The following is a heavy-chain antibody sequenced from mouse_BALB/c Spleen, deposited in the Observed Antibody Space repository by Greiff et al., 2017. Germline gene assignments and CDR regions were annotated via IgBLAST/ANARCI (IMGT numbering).Heavy chain of an antibody. J-gene: IGHJ2*01. CDR2: ISSGGSYT. CDR1: GFTFSSYG. CDR3: ARQDDY. Sequence: VQLKESGGDLVKPGGSLKLSCAASGFTFSSYGMSWVRQTPDKRLEWVATISSGGSYTYYPDSVKGRFTISRDNAKNTLYLQMSSLKSEDTAMYYCARQDDYWGQGTTLTVSS. V-gene: IGHV5-6*01.